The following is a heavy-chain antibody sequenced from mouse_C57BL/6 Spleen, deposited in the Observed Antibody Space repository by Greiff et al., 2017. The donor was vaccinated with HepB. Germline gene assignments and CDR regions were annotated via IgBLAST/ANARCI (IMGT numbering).Heavy chain of an antibody. V-gene: IGHV1-64*01. J-gene: IGHJ2*01. CDR3: PRYQSRCYFDY. CDR1: GYTFTSYW. D-gene: IGHD1-1*01. CDR2: IHPNSGST. Sequence: VQLQQPGAELVKPGASVKLSCKASGYTFTSYWMHWVKQRPGQGLEWIGMIHPNSGSTNYNEKFKSKATLTVYKSSSTAYMQLSSLTSEDSAFYCCPRYQSRCYFDYWGEVTTLTVSS.